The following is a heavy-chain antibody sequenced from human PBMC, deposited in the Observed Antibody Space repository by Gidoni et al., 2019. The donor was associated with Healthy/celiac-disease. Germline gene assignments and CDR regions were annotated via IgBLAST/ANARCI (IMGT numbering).Heavy chain of an antibody. V-gene: IGHV3-33*01. CDR3: ARGCSSTSCYSNYFDY. CDR1: GSTFSNYG. Sequence: QVQLVESGGGVVQPGRSLRLSCAASGSTFSNYGTHWVRQAPGKGLEWVAVIWYDGSNEYYADSVKGRFTISSDNSKNTLSLQMNSLRAEDTAVYYCARGCSSTSCYSNYFDYWGQGTLVTVSS. J-gene: IGHJ4*02. CDR2: IWYDGSNE. D-gene: IGHD2-2*01.